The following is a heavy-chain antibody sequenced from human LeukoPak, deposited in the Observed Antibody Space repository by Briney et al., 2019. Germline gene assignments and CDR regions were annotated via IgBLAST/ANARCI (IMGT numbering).Heavy chain of an antibody. CDR1: GGTFSSYA. J-gene: IGHJ6*03. CDR3: ATGGRYYYMDV. V-gene: IGHV1-69*06. Sequence: ASVKVSCKASGGTFSSYAISWVRQAPGQGLEWMGGIIPIFGTANYAQKFQGRVTITADKSTSTAYMELSSLRSEDTAVYYCATGGRYYYMDVWGKGTTVTVSS. CDR2: IIPIFGTA.